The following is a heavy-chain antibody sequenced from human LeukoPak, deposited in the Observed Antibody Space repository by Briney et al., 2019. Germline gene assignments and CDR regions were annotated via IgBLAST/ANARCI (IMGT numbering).Heavy chain of an antibody. V-gene: IGHV3-21*01. Sequence: PGGSLRLSCAASGFTFSSYTMNWVRQAPGKGLEWVSSISSGTSYIYYADSVKGRFTISRDNAKNSLPLQMNSLRAEDTAVYYCARDRSGNVDSSGYYPDTFSIWGQGTMVTVSS. CDR2: ISSGTSYI. CDR1: GFTFSSYT. CDR3: ARDRSGNVDSSGYYPDTFSI. D-gene: IGHD3-22*01. J-gene: IGHJ3*02.